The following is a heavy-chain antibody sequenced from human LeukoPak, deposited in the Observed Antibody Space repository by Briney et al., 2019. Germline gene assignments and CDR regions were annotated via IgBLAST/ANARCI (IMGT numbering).Heavy chain of an antibody. CDR2: FDPEDGET. CDR3: ATLYPKPIRGWPGGNWNYVFDP. V-gene: IGHV1-24*01. J-gene: IGHJ5*02. Sequence: EASVKVSCKVSGYTLTELSMHWVRQAPGKGLEWMGGFDPEDGETIYAQKFQGRVSMTEDTSTDTAYMELSSLRSEDTAVYYCATLYPKPIRGWPGGNWNYVFDPWGQGTLVTVSS. CDR1: GYTLTELS. D-gene: IGHD1-7*01.